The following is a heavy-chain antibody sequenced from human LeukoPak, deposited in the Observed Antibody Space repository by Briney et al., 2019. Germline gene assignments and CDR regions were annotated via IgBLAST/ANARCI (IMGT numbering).Heavy chain of an antibody. CDR3: ARAFGGSYSSTVDY. D-gene: IGHD1-26*01. CDR2: ISSGSNYI. J-gene: IGHJ4*02. CDR1: GFTFSSYS. Sequence: GGSLRLSCAASGFTFSSYSMVWVRQAPGKGLEWVSSISSGSNYIYYADSVKGRFTISRDNPKSTLYLQMNSLRPEDTAVYYCARAFGGSYSSTVDYWGQGTLVTVSS. V-gene: IGHV3-21*01.